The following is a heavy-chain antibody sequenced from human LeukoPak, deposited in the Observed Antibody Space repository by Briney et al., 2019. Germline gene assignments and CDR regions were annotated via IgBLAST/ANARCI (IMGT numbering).Heavy chain of an antibody. V-gene: IGHV3-7*01. CDR1: GFIIFKSW. J-gene: IGHJ3*02. D-gene: IGHD3-22*01. CDR2: IKQDASET. CDR3: ARAAGEASGYHPFDI. Sequence: GGSLRLSCAASGFIIFKSWMTWVRQAPGKGLEWVAIIKQDASETYYLDSVKGRFTISRDNAKNSIYLHMTRLRVEDTAVYYCARAAGEASGYHPFDIWGQGTMVTASS.